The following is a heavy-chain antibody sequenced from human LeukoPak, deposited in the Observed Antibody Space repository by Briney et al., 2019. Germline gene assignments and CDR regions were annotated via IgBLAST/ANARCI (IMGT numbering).Heavy chain of an antibody. CDR2: IIPIFGTA. J-gene: IGHJ4*02. Sequence: ASVKVSCKASGGTFISYAISWVRQAPGQGLEWMGGIIPIFGTANYAQKFQGRVTITADESTSTAYMELSSLRSEDTAVYYCARGGYSYGYVAHFDYWGQGTLVTVSS. CDR1: GGTFISYA. D-gene: IGHD5-18*01. CDR3: ARGGYSYGYVAHFDY. V-gene: IGHV1-69*13.